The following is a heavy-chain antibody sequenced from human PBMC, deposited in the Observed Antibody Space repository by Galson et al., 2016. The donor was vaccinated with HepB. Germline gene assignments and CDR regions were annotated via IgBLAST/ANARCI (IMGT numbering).Heavy chain of an antibody. V-gene: IGHV3-7*03. Sequence: SLRLSCAASGFTFSSYAMNWVRQPPGKGLEWVANVKRDGSERYYVDSVKGRFTISRDNAKNSLFLPMNSLRVEDTAVYYCARGANRGRPFDYWSQGTLVTVSS. D-gene: IGHD3-10*01. CDR3: ARGANRGRPFDY. J-gene: IGHJ4*02. CDR1: GFTFSSYA. CDR2: VKRDGSER.